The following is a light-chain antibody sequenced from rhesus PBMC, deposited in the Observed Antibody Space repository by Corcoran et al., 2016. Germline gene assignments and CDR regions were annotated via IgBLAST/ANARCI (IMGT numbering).Light chain of an antibody. V-gene: IGKV1-37*01. Sequence: DIQMTQSPSSLSASVGDRVTITCRASQGISSYLAWYQQKPGKAPKPLIYYASNLESGVPSRFSGSRSGTEFTLTINRLQPEDFATYYCQQYNIDPRTFGQGTKVEIK. CDR3: QQYNIDPRT. CDR2: YAS. J-gene: IGKJ1*01. CDR1: QGISSY.